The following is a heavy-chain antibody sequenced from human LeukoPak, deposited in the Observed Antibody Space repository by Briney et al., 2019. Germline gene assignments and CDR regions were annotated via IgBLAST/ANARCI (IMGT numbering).Heavy chain of an antibody. Sequence: SETLSLTCTVSGGSISSHYWSWIRQPPGKGLEWIGYIYYSGSTNYNPSLQSRVTISVDTSKNQFSLKLSSVTAADTAVYYCARSRPPDYWGQGTLVTVSS. D-gene: IGHD6-6*01. CDR2: IYYSGST. CDR1: GGSISSHY. CDR3: ARSRPPDY. J-gene: IGHJ4*02. V-gene: IGHV4-59*11.